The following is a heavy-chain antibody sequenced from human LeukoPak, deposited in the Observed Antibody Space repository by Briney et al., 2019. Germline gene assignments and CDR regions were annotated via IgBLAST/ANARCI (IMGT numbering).Heavy chain of an antibody. CDR2: INPSGGST. CDR3: ASLAIAAAGTHFDY. J-gene: IGHJ4*02. D-gene: IGHD6-13*01. CDR1: GYTFTSYY. V-gene: IGHV1-46*01. Sequence: ASVKVSCKASGYTFTSYYMHWVRQAPGQGLEWMGIINPSGGSTSYAQKFQGRVTITRDTSASTAYMELSSLRSEDTAVYYCASLAIAAAGTHFDYWGQGTLVTVSS.